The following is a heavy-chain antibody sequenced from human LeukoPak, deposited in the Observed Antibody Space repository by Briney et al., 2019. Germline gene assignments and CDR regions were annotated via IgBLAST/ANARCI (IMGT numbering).Heavy chain of an antibody. D-gene: IGHD6-13*01. CDR2: IHYTEGT. CDR1: GSSISNCTFY. V-gene: IGHV4-30-4*01. Sequence: SQTLSLTCTVSGSSISNCTFYWSWMRQAPGKGREWFGYIHYTEGTYYNPSFKSRLPISLDTSKNQFSRQLRSVTAAAKAVYYCAREGGVRSSWYINFYYGMDVWGKGTTVTVSS. J-gene: IGHJ6*04. CDR3: AREGGVRSSWYINFYYGMDV.